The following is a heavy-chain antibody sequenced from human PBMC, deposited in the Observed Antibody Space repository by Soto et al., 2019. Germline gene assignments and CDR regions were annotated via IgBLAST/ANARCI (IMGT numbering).Heavy chain of an antibody. CDR3: ARNAGTPYYDYIWGSYRYPPPPPRKNWFDP. Sequence: SETLSLTCTVSGGSISSGGYYWSWIRQHPGKGLEWIGYIYYSGSTYYNPSLKSRVTISVDTSKNQFSLKLSSVTAADTAVYYRARNAGTPYYDYIWGSYRYPPPPPRKNWFDPWGQGTLVTVSS. J-gene: IGHJ5*02. CDR1: GGSISSGGYY. CDR2: IYYSGST. V-gene: IGHV4-31*03. D-gene: IGHD3-16*02.